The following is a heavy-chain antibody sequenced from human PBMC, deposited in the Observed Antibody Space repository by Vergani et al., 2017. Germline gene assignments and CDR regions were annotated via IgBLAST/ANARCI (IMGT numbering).Heavy chain of an antibody. CDR1: GFFFSDYY. CDR3: ARNYLDYSRSGSPCYFEQ. J-gene: IGHJ4*02. CDR2: IASSDTTV. V-gene: IGHV3-11*04. D-gene: IGHD3-10*01. Sequence: QVQLVESGGGLVKPGGSLRLSCTASGFFFSDYYMSWLLHAPGKGLEWISYIASSDTTVYYADFVKDRFTISRDNAKNSLYLELNSLRAEDTAVDYCARNYLDYSRSGSPCYFEQWGQGTQVTVSS.